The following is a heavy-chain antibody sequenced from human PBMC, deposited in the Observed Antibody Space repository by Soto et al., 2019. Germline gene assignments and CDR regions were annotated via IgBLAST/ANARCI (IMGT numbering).Heavy chain of an antibody. Sequence: GSLRLSCAASGFTFSSYGMHWVRQAPGKGLEWVAVIPYDGSNKYYADSVKGRFTISIDNPKNTLYLQMNSLRAEDTAVYYCARAVHDSSGYYLGYWGQGTLVTVSS. D-gene: IGHD3-22*01. CDR2: IPYDGSNK. CDR1: GFTFSSYG. J-gene: IGHJ4*02. V-gene: IGHV3-30*03. CDR3: ARAVHDSSGYYLGY.